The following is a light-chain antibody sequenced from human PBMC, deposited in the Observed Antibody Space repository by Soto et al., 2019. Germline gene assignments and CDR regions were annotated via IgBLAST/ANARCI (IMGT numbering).Light chain of an antibody. CDR2: EVS. Sequence: QSVLTQPPSASGSPGQSVTISCNGTSNDVGGYNYVSWFQQHPGKAPKLMIYEVSKRPSGVPDRFSGSKSGNTASLTVSGLQAEDEADYYCSSYAGSNNFVVFGGGTQLTV. J-gene: IGLJ2*01. CDR1: SNDVGGYNY. V-gene: IGLV2-8*01. CDR3: SSYAGSNNFVV.